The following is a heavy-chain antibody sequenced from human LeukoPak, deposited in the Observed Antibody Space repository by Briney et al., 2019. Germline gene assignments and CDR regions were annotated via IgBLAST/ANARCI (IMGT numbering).Heavy chain of an antibody. CDR1: AGSISSTHW. CDR2: IFHSGTT. Sequence: SETLSLTCAVSAGSISSTHWWTWVRQPPGKGLAWIGEIFHSGTTNYNPSLKSRVTISLDKSKNQFSLRLSSIIAADTAVYYCARDQWLLRGGDHGAFDIWGQGTMVTVSS. CDR3: ARDQWLLRGGDHGAFDI. D-gene: IGHD6-19*01. V-gene: IGHV4-4*02. J-gene: IGHJ3*02.